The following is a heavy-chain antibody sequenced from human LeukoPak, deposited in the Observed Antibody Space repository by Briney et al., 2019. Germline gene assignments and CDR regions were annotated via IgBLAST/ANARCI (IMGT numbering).Heavy chain of an antibody. CDR1: GFALSSHW. CDR2: VNRDGSET. CDR3: ARNNAMDV. V-gene: IGHV3-7*03. Sequence: GGSLRLSCAASGFALSSHWMTWVRQVPGRGPEWVANVNRDGSETYYLDSVKGRFTISKDNAKNSLYLQMNSLRAEDTALYHRARNNAMDVWGQGTTVIVSS. J-gene: IGHJ6*02. D-gene: IGHD2-8*01.